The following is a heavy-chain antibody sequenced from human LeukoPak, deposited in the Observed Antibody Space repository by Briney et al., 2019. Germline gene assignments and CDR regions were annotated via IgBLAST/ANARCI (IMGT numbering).Heavy chain of an antibody. J-gene: IGHJ4*02. CDR1: GGSISSTSHY. V-gene: IGHV4-61*01. D-gene: IGHD4-17*01. CDR2: IYYSGRT. Sequence: SETLSLTCTVSGGSISSTSHYWSWIRQPPGKGLEWIGYIYYSGRTNYNPSLKSQVTISVDTSKNQFSLKLSSVTAADTAVYYCARVGIWVTTGPPYFDYWGQGTLVTVSS. CDR3: ARVGIWVTTGPPYFDY.